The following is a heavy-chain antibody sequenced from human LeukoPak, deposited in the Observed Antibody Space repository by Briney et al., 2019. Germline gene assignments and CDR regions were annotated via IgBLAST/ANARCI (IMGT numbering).Heavy chain of an antibody. V-gene: IGHV1-2*02. CDR2: INPNSGGT. CDR3: ARVASSQMILYYFDY. J-gene: IGHJ4*02. Sequence: GASVKVSCKASGYAFSAYYMHWVRQAPGQGLEWMGWINPNSGGTKYAQKFQGRVTMTRDTSISTAYMELSRLRSDDTAVYYCARVASSQMILYYFDYWGKGTLVTVSS. CDR1: GYAFSAYY. D-gene: IGHD3-10*01.